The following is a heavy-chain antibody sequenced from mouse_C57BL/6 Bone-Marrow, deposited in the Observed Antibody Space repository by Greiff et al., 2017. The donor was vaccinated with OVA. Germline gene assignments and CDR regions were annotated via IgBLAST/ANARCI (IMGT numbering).Heavy chain of an antibody. CDR2: IYPGDGDT. Sequence: QVQLQQSGPELVKPGASVKISCKASGYAFSSSWMNWVKQRPGKGLEWIGRIYPGDGDTNYNGKFKGKDTLTADKSSSTAYMQHSRLTSEDSAVYFCERKDYYCSFDYWGQGTTLTVSS. D-gene: IGHD1-1*01. V-gene: IGHV1-82*01. J-gene: IGHJ2*01. CDR3: ERKDYYCSFDY. CDR1: GYAFSSSW.